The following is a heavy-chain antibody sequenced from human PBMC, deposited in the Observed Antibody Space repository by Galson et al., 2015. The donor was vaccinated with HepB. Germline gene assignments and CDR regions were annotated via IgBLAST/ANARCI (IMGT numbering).Heavy chain of an antibody. V-gene: IGHV3-53*01. CDR1: GLTVSSNY. J-gene: IGHJ6*02. D-gene: IGHD5-18*01. Sequence: SLRLSCAASGLTVSSNYMSWVRQAPGRGLEWVSVIFTVGSTYYADSVKGRFTISRDNSNNTLYLQMSSLRAEDTAVYYCARDRRYSFYTGVGMDVWGQGTTVTVSS. CDR3: ARDRRYSFYTGVGMDV. CDR2: IFTVGST.